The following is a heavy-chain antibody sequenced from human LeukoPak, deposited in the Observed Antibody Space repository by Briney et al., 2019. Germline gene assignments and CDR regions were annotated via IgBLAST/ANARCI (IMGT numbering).Heavy chain of an antibody. CDR3: ASLLGAKTSFDS. CDR2: IKRGGSGE. CDR1: GFIFSSRW. Sequence: GGSLRLSCAASGFIFSSRWMRWVRQAPGKGLEWVANIKRGGSGEYYVDSVKGRFTICRDNANNSLYLQMNRPRAEDTTVYYCASLLGAKTSFDSWGQGSLVTVSS. J-gene: IGHJ4*02. D-gene: IGHD1-26*01. V-gene: IGHV3-7*01.